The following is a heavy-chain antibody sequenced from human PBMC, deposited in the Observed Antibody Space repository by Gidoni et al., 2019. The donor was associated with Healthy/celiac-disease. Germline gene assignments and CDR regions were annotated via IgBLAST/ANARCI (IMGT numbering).Heavy chain of an antibody. CDR3: ARERVGYCSGGSCAHFDY. CDR2: INHSGST. Sequence: QVQLQQWGAGLLKPSETLSLTCAVYGWSFRGYYWSWIRQPPGKGLEWIGEINHSGSTNYNPSLKSRVTISVDTSKNQFSLKLSSVTAADTAVYYCARERVGYCSGGSCAHFDYWGQGTLVTVSS. V-gene: IGHV4-34*01. D-gene: IGHD2-15*01. J-gene: IGHJ4*02. CDR1: GWSFRGYY.